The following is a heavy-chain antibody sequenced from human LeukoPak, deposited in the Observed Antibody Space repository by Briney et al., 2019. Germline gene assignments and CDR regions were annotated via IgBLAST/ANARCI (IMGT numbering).Heavy chain of an antibody. CDR2: IYYSGST. V-gene: IGHV4-39*01. D-gene: IGHD6-19*01. Sequence: SETLSLTCTVSGGSISSYYWSWIRQPPGKGLEWIGSIYYSGSTYYNPSLKSRVTISVDTSKNQFSLKLSSVTAADTAAYYCASLEQWLALFDYWGQGTLVTVSS. CDR1: GGSISSYY. J-gene: IGHJ4*02. CDR3: ASLEQWLALFDY.